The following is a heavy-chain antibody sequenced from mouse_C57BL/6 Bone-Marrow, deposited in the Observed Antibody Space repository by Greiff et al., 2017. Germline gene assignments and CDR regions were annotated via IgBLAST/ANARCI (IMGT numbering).Heavy chain of an antibody. J-gene: IGHJ1*03. CDR2: IDPETGGT. D-gene: IGHD1-1*01. CDR3: TREITTVVATDFDV. CDR1: GYTFTDYE. V-gene: IGHV1-15*01. Sequence: VQRVESGAELVRPGASVTLSCKASGYTFTDYEMHWVKQTPVHGLEWIGAIDPETGGTAYNQKFKGKAILTADKSSSTAYMELRSLTSEDSAVYYCTREITTVVATDFDVWGTGTTVTVSS.